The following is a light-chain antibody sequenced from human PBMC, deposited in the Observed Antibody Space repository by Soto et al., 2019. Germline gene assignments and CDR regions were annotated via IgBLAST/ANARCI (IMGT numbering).Light chain of an antibody. CDR3: ASYAGTKLFV. CDR1: SSDVGFYNF. V-gene: IGLV2-8*01. Sequence: QSALTQPPSASGSPGQSLTISCTGTSSDVGFYNFVSWYQQRPGKAPKLVIYEVTKRPSGVPDRFSGSKSGSTASLTVSGLQADDEADYYCASYAGTKLFVLGSGTKLTVL. CDR2: EVT. J-gene: IGLJ1*01.